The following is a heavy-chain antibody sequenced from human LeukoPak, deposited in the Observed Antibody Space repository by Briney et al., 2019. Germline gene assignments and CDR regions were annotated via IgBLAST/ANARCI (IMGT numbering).Heavy chain of an antibody. Sequence: ASETVSRKVSVYTLPELSLHWVRLAPAEGLEGMGVFYPEDGETLYAQKFQGRVTMTEDTSTHAAYIELSSLRSEDTAVYYCATSIMITFGGVIVPVSPLDYWGQGTLVTVSS. CDR2: FYPEDGET. D-gene: IGHD3-16*02. V-gene: IGHV1-24*01. J-gene: IGHJ4*02. CDR3: ATSIMITFGGVIVPVSPLDY. CDR1: VYTLPELS.